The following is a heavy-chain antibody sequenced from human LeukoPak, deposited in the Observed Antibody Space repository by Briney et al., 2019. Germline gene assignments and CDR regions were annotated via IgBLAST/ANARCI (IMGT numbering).Heavy chain of an antibody. D-gene: IGHD5-18*01. CDR2: IYYSGST. J-gene: IGHJ4*02. CDR3: ARRSAMVGDY. V-gene: IGHV4-39*01. Sequence: WIRQPPGKGLEWIGSIYYSGSTYYNPSLKSRVTISVDTSKNQFSLKLSSVTAADTAVYYCARRSAMVGDYWGQGTLVTVSS.